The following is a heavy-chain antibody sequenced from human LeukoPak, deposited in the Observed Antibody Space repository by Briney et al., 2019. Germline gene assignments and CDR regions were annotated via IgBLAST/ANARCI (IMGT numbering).Heavy chain of an antibody. CDR2: IYYSGNT. V-gene: IGHV4-30-4*08. Sequence: KPSQTLSLTCTVSGGSISSGDYYWSWIRQPPGKGLEWIGYIYYSGNTYYNPSLKRRVTISLDTSKNQFSLKLSSVTAADTAVYYCARDCGSEGGDCSSLDFWGQGTLVTVST. D-gene: IGHD2-21*01. CDR3: ARDCGSEGGDCSSLDF. J-gene: IGHJ4*02. CDR1: GGSISSGDYY.